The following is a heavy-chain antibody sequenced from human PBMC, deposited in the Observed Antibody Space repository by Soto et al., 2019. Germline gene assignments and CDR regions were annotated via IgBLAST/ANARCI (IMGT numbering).Heavy chain of an antibody. Sequence: SETLSLTCTVSGGSISSYYWSWIRQPPGKGLEWIGYIYYSGGTNYNPSLKSRVTISVDTSKNQFSLKLSSVTAADTAVYYCARWQASSGWYEEEEYYFDYWGQGTLVTVSS. V-gene: IGHV4-59*08. CDR3: ARWQASSGWYEEEEYYFDY. CDR1: GGSISSYY. J-gene: IGHJ4*02. D-gene: IGHD6-19*01. CDR2: IYYSGGT.